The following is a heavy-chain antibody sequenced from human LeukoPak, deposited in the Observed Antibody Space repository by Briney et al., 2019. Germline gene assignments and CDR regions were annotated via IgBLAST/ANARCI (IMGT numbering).Heavy chain of an antibody. J-gene: IGHJ6*04. V-gene: IGHV3-48*01. D-gene: IGHD6-19*01. Sequence: GGSLRLSCAASGFTFSSYSMNWVRQAPGKGLEWVSYISSSSSTIYYADSVKGRFTISRDNAKNSLYLQMNSLRAEDTAVYYCARDRKEWLDCADVWGKGTTVTVSS. CDR3: ARDRKEWLDCADV. CDR2: ISSSSSTI. CDR1: GFTFSSYS.